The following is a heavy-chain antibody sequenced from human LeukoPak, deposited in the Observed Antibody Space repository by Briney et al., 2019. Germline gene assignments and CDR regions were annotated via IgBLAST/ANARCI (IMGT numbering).Heavy chain of an antibody. V-gene: IGHV4-34*01. CDR3: AKSDGLSAFDI. D-gene: IGHD3/OR15-3a*01. J-gene: IGHJ3*02. Sequence: SETLSLTCAVYGGSFSGYYWSWIRQPPGKGLEWIGEINHSGSTNYNPSLKSRVTISVDRSKNQFSLKLSSVTAADTAVYYCAKSDGLSAFDIWGQGTMVTVSS. CDR1: GGSFSGYY. CDR2: INHSGST.